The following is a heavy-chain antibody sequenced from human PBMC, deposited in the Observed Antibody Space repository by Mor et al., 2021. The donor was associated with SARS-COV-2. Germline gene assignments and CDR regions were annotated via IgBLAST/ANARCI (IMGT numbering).Heavy chain of an antibody. CDR1: YP. D-gene: IGHD5-18*01. V-gene: IGHV3-49*02. Sequence: YPVSWFRQAPGKGLEWVAFIRNKAYGGTTEYAASVRGRFTISKDDSKNIAYLQMNSLKTEDTAIYYCSTSDRVYSYGFDYWGQ. CDR2: IRNKAYGGTT. CDR3: STSDRVYSYGFDY. J-gene: IGHJ4*02.